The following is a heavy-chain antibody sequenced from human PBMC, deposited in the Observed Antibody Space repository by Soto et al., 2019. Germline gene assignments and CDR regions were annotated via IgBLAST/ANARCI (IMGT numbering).Heavy chain of an antibody. CDR2: ISGSSGNA. Sequence: QVQLVQSGAEVKNPGASVKVSCKTSGYTFTKYGVGWVRQAPGQGLEWMGWISGSSGNANYAEKVQGRITLTTDTSTRTAYIELPSLRSDDTAVYYCAREMAGLGGEYDYWGQGTLVTVSS. D-gene: IGHD3-16*01. V-gene: IGHV1-18*01. CDR1: GYTFTKYG. CDR3: AREMAGLGGEYDY. J-gene: IGHJ4*02.